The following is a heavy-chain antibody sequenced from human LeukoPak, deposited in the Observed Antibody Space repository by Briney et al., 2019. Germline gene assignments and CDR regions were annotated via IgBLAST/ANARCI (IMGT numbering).Heavy chain of an antibody. Sequence: GGSLRLSCAASGFTFDDYAMHWVRQAPGKGLEWVSLISGDGGSTYYADSVKGRFTISRDNSKNSLYLQTNSLRTEDTALYYCAKDFGDYDYVWGSYRPLYYFDYWGQGTLVTVSS. D-gene: IGHD3-16*02. CDR2: ISGDGGST. CDR3: AKDFGDYDYVWGSYRPLYYFDY. J-gene: IGHJ4*02. V-gene: IGHV3-43*02. CDR1: GFTFDDYA.